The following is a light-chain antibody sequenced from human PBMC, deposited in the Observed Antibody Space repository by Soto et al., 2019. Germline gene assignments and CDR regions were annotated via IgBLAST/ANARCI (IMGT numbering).Light chain of an antibody. CDR3: GTWDSSLTIGVI. Sequence: QSVLTQPPSVSAAPGQKVSISFSGSSSNVGKNFVSWYQHVPGKAPKLLIYDNQKRPSGIPDRFSASKSGTLATLDITGLQTGDEADYYCGTWDSSLTIGVIFGGGTKVTVL. V-gene: IGLV1-51*01. J-gene: IGLJ2*01. CDR2: DNQ. CDR1: SSNVGKNF.